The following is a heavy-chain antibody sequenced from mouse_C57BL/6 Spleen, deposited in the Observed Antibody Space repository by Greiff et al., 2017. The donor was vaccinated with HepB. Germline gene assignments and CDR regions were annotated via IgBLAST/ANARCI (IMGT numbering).Heavy chain of an antibody. CDR2: IDPANGNT. CDR1: GFNIKNTY. J-gene: IGHJ2*01. D-gene: IGHD1-1*01. Sequence: EVQLQQSVAELVRPGASVKLSCTASGFNIKNTYMHWVKQRPEQGLEWIGRIDPANGNTKYAPKFQGKATITADTSSNTAYLQLSSLTSEDTAIYYCARSIYYYGSRAPYCDYWGQGTTLTVSS. V-gene: IGHV14-3*01. CDR3: ARSIYYYGSRAPYCDY.